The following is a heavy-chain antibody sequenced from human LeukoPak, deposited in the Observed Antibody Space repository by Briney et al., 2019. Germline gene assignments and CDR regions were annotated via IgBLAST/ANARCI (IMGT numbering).Heavy chain of an antibody. CDR1: GGSISSYY. CDR2: IYYSGST. D-gene: IGHD2-2*01. Sequence: PSETLSLTCTVSGGSISSYYWSWIRQPPGKGLEWIGYIYYSGSTNYNPSLKSRVTISVDTSKNQFSLKLSSVTAADTAVYYCARDPYCSSTSCHAGWFDPWGQGTLVTVSS. V-gene: IGHV4-59*01. J-gene: IGHJ5*02. CDR3: ARDPYCSSTSCHAGWFDP.